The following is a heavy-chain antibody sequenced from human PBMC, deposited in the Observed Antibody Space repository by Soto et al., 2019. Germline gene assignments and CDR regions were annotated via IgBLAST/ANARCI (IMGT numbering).Heavy chain of an antibody. CDR3: AGSVEGHFKH. Sequence: EVHLVESGGGLVQPGGSLSLSCAASGFRFSIYSINWIRQAPGKGLEWSAYITGDSNTIKYADSVKGRFTISRDTAKNSVYLPLNSLRAEDTAVYYCAGSVEGHFKHWGPGAGVTVSS. J-gene: IGHJ4*02. CDR2: ITGDSNTI. V-gene: IGHV3-48*01. D-gene: IGHD3-3*02. CDR1: GFRFSIYS.